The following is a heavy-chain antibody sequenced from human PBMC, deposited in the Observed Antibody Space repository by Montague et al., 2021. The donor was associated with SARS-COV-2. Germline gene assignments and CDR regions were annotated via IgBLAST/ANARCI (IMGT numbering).Heavy chain of an antibody. V-gene: IGHV6-1*01. D-gene: IGHD2-2*03. J-gene: IGHJ3*01. CDR2: TYYRSKWYN. CDR3: ARKMDSSFDV. Sequence: ASPGASLSSDSLSWHWIRQSPSRGLEWLASTYYRSKWYNDSAPSVSGRATVKPDTSRNQFSLHLDSVTPEDTALYFCARKMDSSFDVWCKGTMVIVSS. CDR1: GASLSSDSLS.